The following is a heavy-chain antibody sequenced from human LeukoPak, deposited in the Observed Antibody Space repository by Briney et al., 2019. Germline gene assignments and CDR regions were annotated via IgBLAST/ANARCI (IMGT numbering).Heavy chain of an antibody. Sequence: PGRSRRLAWATAGFTFSSYGMHWVRQAPGKGLGWVAVIWYDGSNKYYADSVKGRFTISRGNSKNPLYLQMNSLRAEDTAVYYCARSKGLGYCSSTSCHYYYYSGMDVWGKGTTVTVSS. CDR2: IWYDGSNK. D-gene: IGHD2-2*01. CDR1: GFTFSSYG. J-gene: IGHJ6*04. V-gene: IGHV3-33*01. CDR3: ARSKGLGYCSSTSCHYYYYSGMDV.